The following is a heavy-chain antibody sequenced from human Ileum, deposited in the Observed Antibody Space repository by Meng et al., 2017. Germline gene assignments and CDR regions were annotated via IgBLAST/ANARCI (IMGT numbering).Heavy chain of an antibody. CDR2: IHHSGSP. CDR3: ARIDYGGNGIEKYYFDY. Sequence: LQEAWPGMVGPSGSLSLACPVSCGFIRSTYWWAWVRQSAGKGLEWIGEIHHSGSPNYNPSLKSRVTISVDKSKNQFSLNLRSVTAADTAVYYCARIDYGGNGIEKYYFDYWGQGTLVTVSS. V-gene: IGHV4-4*02. J-gene: IGHJ4*02. D-gene: IGHD4-23*01. CDR1: CGFIRSTYW.